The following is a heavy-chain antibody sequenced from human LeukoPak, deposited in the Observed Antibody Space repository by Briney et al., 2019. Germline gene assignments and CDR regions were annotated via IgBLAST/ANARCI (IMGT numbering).Heavy chain of an antibody. V-gene: IGHV3-23*01. J-gene: IGHJ4*02. D-gene: IGHD5/OR15-5a*01. CDR3: AQHMSRASHPFDY. Sequence: GGSLRLSCVASGLIFSNYVMSWVRQAPGKGLEWVSSIGGSGDTTYYADSVKGRFTISRDNSKNTLYLQMNSLRVEDAAVYYCAQHMSRASHPFDYWGQGTLVNVSS. CDR2: IGGSGDTT. CDR1: GLIFSNYV.